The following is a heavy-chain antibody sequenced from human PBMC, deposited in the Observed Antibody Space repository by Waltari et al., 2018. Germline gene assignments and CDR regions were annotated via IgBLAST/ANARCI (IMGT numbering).Heavy chain of an antibody. J-gene: IGHJ3*02. Sequence: QLQLQESGPGLVKPSETLSLTCTVSGGSIRSSSYYWGWIRQPPGKGLGWIGSIYYSGSTYYNPSLKSRVTISVDTSKNQFSLKLSSVTAADTAVYYCARHPGGYDYVWGSYRLDAFDIWGQGTMVTVSS. CDR1: GGSIRSSSYY. V-gene: IGHV4-39*01. CDR2: IYYSGST. D-gene: IGHD3-16*02. CDR3: ARHPGGYDYVWGSYRLDAFDI.